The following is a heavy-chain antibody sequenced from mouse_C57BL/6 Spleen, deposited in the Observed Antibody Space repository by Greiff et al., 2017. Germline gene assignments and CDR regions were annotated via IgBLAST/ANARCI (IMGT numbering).Heavy chain of an antibody. J-gene: IGHJ4*01. D-gene: IGHD1-1*01. CDR1: GYAFSSSW. V-gene: IGHV1-82*01. CDR3: ERYDYFYAMDY. CDR2: IYPGDGDT. Sequence: VQLQQSGPELVKPGASVKISCKASGYAFSSSWMNWVKQRPGKGLEWIGRIYPGDGDTNYNGKFKGKATLTADKSSSTADMQLSSLTSEDSAVYFCERYDYFYAMDYWGQGTSVTVSS.